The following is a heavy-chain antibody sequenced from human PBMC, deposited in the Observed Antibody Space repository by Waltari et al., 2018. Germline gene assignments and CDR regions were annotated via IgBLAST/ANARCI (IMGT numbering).Heavy chain of an antibody. CDR1: GFTFRTYA. D-gene: IGHD3-22*01. V-gene: IGHV3-23*04. CDR2: SSGSGGST. Sequence: EVQLVQSGGGWVQPGGSLRLSCVASGFTFRTYAMSWVRQGPGEGPEWFSASSGSGGSTYYADSVKGRFTISRDNSKNTLYLQMSSLRAEDTAVYYCTKDRHNEDYYDSSVWGQGTLVTVSS. J-gene: IGHJ4*02. CDR3: TKDRHNEDYYDSSV.